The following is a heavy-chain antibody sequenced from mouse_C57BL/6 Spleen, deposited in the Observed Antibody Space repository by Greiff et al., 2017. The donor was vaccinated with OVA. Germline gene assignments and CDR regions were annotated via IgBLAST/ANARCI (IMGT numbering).Heavy chain of an antibody. CDR1: GYSITSGYY. CDR2: ISYDGSN. J-gene: IGHJ4*01. Sequence: ESGPGLVKPSQSLSLTCSVTGYSITSGYYWNWIRQFPGNKLEWMGYISYDGSNNYNPSLKNRISITRDTSKNQFFLKLNSVTTEDTATYYCANSNLYYYAMDYWGQGTSVTVSS. D-gene: IGHD2-5*01. V-gene: IGHV3-6*01. CDR3: ANSNLYYYAMDY.